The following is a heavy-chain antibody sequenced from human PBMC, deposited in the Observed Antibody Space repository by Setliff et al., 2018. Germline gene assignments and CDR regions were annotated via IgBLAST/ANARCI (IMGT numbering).Heavy chain of an antibody. V-gene: IGHV1-3*01. CDR3: ARINFYVSSGYYYASDN. Sequence: ASVKVSCKASGYTFSNYLLHWVRQAPGQSPEWVGRINAGNGHTKYSQRFQDRITITSETSATTVYMELRSLRSEDTAVYYCARINFYVSSGYYYASDNWGQGTLVTVS. J-gene: IGHJ4*02. CDR2: INAGNGHT. CDR1: GYTFSNYL. D-gene: IGHD3-22*01.